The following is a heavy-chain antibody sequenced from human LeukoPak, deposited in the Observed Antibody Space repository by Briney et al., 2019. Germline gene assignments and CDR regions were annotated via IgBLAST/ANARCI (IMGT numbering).Heavy chain of an antibody. CDR3: ARARVVLRYIGESMDV. CDR1: GYTFISFG. Sequence: AASVKVSCKASGYTFISFGIGWVRQAPGQGPEWMGWMNPTSGGTKFAQKFQDRVTMTRDTSISTAYMDLTRLKPDDTAVYYCARARVVLRYIGESMDVWGQGTTVTVSS. J-gene: IGHJ6*02. V-gene: IGHV1-2*02. CDR2: MNPTSGGT. D-gene: IGHD3-9*01.